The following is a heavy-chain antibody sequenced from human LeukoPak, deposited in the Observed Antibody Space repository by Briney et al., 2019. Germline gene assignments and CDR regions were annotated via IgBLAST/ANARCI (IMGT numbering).Heavy chain of an antibody. V-gene: IGHV4-38-2*02. CDR1: DYSITAGYY. J-gene: IGHJ4*02. CDR3: VRESGNGGHPLFDH. CDR2: LFHSGAT. D-gene: IGHD4-23*01. Sequence: SETLSLTCSVSDYSITAGYYWGWIRQPPGKGLEWIGNLFHSGATYFTPSLKSRVAMSVDTSRNQFSLSLHSVTAADAAIYYCVRESGNGGHPLFDHWGQGTPVTVSS.